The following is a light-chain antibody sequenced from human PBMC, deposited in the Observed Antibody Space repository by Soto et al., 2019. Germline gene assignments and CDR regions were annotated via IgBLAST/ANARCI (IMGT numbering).Light chain of an antibody. CDR3: QQYYSNPRT. CDR1: QTISSW. Sequence: DIQMTQSPSTLSGSVGDRVTITCRASQTISSWLAWYRQKPGKAPKLLIYKASTLKSGVPSRFSGSGSGTDFTLTISSLQAEDVAVYYCQQYYSNPRTFGQGTKVDIK. J-gene: IGKJ1*01. V-gene: IGKV1-5*03. CDR2: KAS.